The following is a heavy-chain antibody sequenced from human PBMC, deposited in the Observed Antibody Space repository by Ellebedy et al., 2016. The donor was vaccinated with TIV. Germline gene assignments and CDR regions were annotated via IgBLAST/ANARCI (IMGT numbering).Heavy chain of an antibody. V-gene: IGHV4-31*03. D-gene: IGHD4-17*01. CDR3: ARDYHDYGVDAFDV. CDR1: GDTISSGGYY. Sequence: SETLSLTCSVSGDTISSGGYYWGWVRQHPGRGLEWLGHVYYNGRTDYNPSLKSRLTISVDTSKNHFSLNLTSVTGADTAAYYCARDYHDYGVDAFDVWGQGTMVTVSS. CDR2: VYYNGRT. J-gene: IGHJ3*01.